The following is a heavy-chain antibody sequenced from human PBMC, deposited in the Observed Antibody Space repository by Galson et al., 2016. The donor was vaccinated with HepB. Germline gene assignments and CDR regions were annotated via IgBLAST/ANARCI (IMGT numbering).Heavy chain of an antibody. V-gene: IGHV1-18*01. Sequence: SVKVSCKASGYTFTSYGINWVRQAPGQGLEWMGRISAYNGNTNHAQKLQGRVTMTTDTSTSIAHMELSSLKSEDTAIYYCARPGITGTTRFDFWGQGALVTVSS. J-gene: IGHJ4*02. CDR2: ISAYNGNT. CDR3: ARPGITGTTRFDF. D-gene: IGHD1-7*01. CDR1: GYTFTSYG.